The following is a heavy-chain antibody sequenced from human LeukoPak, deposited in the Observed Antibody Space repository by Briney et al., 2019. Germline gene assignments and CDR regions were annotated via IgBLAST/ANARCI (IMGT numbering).Heavy chain of an antibody. J-gene: IGHJ6*02. D-gene: IGHD2-15*01. Sequence: ASVKVSCKASGYTFTSYGISRVRQAPGHGHEWMGWISAYNGNTNYAQKLQGRVTMTTDTSTSTAYMELRSLRSDDAAVYYCARDGASYCSGGSCYSDSYYYGMDVWGQGTTVTVSS. CDR3: ARDGASYCSGGSCYSDSYYYGMDV. CDR1: GYTFTSYG. CDR2: ISAYNGNT. V-gene: IGHV1-18*01.